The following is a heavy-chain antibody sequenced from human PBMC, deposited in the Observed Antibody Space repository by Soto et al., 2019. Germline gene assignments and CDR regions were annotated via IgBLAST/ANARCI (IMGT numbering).Heavy chain of an antibody. CDR2: IIPVFGTT. J-gene: IGHJ6*02. CDR3: GRYCSGGSCHTLDYYGMDV. CDR1: GGTFRNYG. D-gene: IGHD2-15*01. Sequence: SVNVSCKASGGTFRNYGIGWLRQAPGQGLEWMGGIIPVFGTTNYAQKFQGRVTITADESTSTAYIEVSSLRSEDTAMFYCGRYCSGGSCHTLDYYGMDVWGQGTTVTVSS. V-gene: IGHV1-69*13.